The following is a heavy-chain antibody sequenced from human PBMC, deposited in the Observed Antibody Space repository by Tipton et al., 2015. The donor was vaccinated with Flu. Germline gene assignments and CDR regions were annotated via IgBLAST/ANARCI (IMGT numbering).Heavy chain of an antibody. CDR2: IFHSGTT. J-gene: IGHJ4*02. D-gene: IGHD2-15*01. CDR1: GGSVSSSDFY. Sequence: TLSLTCTVPGGSVSSSDFYWGWVRQPPGKGPEWIGSIFHSGTTYYDLSLQSRVTISLDTSKNQFSLKMKSVTVADTAVYYCTRQVEAATRSSSWGQGTLVTVSS. V-gene: IGHV4-39*07. CDR3: TRQVEAATRSSS.